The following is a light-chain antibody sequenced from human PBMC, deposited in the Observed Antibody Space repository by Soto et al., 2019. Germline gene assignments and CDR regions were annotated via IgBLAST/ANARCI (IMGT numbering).Light chain of an antibody. Sequence: QSALTQPASVSGSPGQSITISCTGTTNDVGGYNYVSWYQQHPGKAPRLLIYEVFNRPSGVSDRFSGSKSGNTASLTISGLQAEDEADYYCSSYRTGGPFVFGTGTKVTVL. V-gene: IGLV2-14*01. CDR2: EVF. CDR1: TNDVGGYNY. CDR3: SSYRTGGPFV. J-gene: IGLJ1*01.